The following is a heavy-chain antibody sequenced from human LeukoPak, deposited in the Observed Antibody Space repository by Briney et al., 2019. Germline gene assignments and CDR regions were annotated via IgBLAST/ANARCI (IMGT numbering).Heavy chain of an antibody. D-gene: IGHD4-23*01. J-gene: IGHJ5*02. V-gene: IGHV3-21*01. CDR3: ARDPYGGDNWFDP. CDR2: ISSSSSYI. CDR1: GFTFSSYG. Sequence: RTGGSLRLSCAASGFTFSSYGMHWVRQAPGKGLEWVSSISSSSSYIYYADSVKGRFTISRDNAKNSLYLQMNSLRAEDTAVYYCARDPYGGDNWFDPWAREPWSPSPQ.